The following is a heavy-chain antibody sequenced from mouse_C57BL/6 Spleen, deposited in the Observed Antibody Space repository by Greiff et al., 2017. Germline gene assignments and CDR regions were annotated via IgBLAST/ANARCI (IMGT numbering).Heavy chain of an antibody. Sequence: QLKQSGPELVKPGASVKISCKASGYAFSSSWMNWVKQRPGKGLEWIGRIYPGDGDTNYNGKVKGKATLTADKSSSTAYMQLSSLTSEDSAVYFCARNPYYGSSYYYAMDYWGQGTSVTVSS. CDR1: GYAFSSSW. CDR2: IYPGDGDT. D-gene: IGHD1-1*01. J-gene: IGHJ4*01. CDR3: ARNPYYGSSYYYAMDY. V-gene: IGHV1-82*01.